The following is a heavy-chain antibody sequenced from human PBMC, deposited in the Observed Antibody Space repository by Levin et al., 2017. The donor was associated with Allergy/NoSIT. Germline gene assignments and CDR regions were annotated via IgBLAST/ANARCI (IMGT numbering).Heavy chain of an antibody. CDR2: ISADSLNT. D-gene: IGHD5-12*01. CDR3: ARDLRYRVGWSGYTPEYYYGMDV. CDR1: GYIFTTYG. V-gene: IGHV1-18*01. Sequence: ASVKVSCKTSGYIFTTYGVSWVRQAPGQGLEWMGWISADSLNTNYAQKFQDRLTMTTDTSTGTVYMELRSLRSDDTAVYFCARDLRYRVGWSGYTPEYYYGMDVWGQGTAVTVSS. J-gene: IGHJ6*02.